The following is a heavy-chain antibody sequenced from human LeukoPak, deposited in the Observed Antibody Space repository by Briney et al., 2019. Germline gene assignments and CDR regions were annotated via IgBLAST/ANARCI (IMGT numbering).Heavy chain of an antibody. D-gene: IGHD2-2*01. CDR3: ARYCSGTSCYGGFDY. J-gene: IGHJ4*02. CDR2: INPNSGGT. CDR1: GYTFIGYY. V-gene: IGHV1-2*02. Sequence: ASVKVSCKASGYTFIGYYMHWVRQAPGQGLEWMGWINPNSGGTKYAQKFQGRVTMTRDTSISTAYMELSRLRSGDTAVYYCARYCSGTSCYGGFDYWGQGTLVTVSS.